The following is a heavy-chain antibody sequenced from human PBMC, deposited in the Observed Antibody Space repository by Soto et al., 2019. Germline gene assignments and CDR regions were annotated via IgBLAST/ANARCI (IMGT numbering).Heavy chain of an antibody. J-gene: IGHJ5*02. CDR2: IDPSDSYT. Sequence: GESLKISCPGFGYTFSTFWISWVRQMPGKGLEWMGRIDPSDSYTTYSPSFQGHVTISADKSISTAYLQWGSLKASDTAMYFCARSYCTTTTCDSWFDPWGQGTLVTVSS. V-gene: IGHV5-10-1*01. CDR1: GYTFSTFW. D-gene: IGHD2-8*01. CDR3: ARSYCTTTTCDSWFDP.